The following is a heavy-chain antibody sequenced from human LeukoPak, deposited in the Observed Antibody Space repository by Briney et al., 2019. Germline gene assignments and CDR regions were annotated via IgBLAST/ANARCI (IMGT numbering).Heavy chain of an antibody. CDR2: IYHSGST. CDR1: GGSISSGGYS. Sequence: SETLSLTCAVSGGSISSGGYSWSWIRQPPGKGLEWIGYIYHSGSTYYNPSLKSRVTISVDTSKNQFSLRLSSVTAADTAVYYCARERRVVPAATRLNYYYYMDVWGKGTTVTVSS. J-gene: IGHJ6*03. V-gene: IGHV4-30-2*01. CDR3: ARERRVVPAATRLNYYYYMDV. D-gene: IGHD2-2*01.